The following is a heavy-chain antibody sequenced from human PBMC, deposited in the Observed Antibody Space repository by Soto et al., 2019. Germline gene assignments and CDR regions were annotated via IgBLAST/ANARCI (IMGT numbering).Heavy chain of an antibody. Sequence: LRLSCVASGVNFGNFGMHWVRQAPGKGMEWLTVISNDENIKQDSVRGRFAIARDNSKKTLYLHLTSLRAEDTAIYYSARGLRGVLDYWGQGTLVTVSS. J-gene: IGHJ4*02. CDR1: GVNFGNFG. D-gene: IGHD5-12*01. CDR2: ISNDENIK. CDR3: ARGLRGVLDY. V-gene: IGHV3-33*01.